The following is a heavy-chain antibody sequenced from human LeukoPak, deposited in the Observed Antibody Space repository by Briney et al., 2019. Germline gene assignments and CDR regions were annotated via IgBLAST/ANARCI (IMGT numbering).Heavy chain of an antibody. CDR2: ISSTSSYI. V-gene: IGHV3-21*06. Sequence: GGSLRLSCAASGFTFISYSMNWVRQAPGKGLEWVSSISSTSSYIYYADSVKGRFTISRDNAKNSLYLQMNSLRAEDTAVYYCARDPHYYGSGTPGYFDYWGQGTLVTVSS. J-gene: IGHJ4*02. D-gene: IGHD3-10*01. CDR3: ARDPHYYGSGTPGYFDY. CDR1: GFTFISYS.